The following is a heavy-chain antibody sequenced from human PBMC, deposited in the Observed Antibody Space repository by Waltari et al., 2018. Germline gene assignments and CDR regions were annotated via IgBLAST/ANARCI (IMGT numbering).Heavy chain of an antibody. CDR1: GYTFTGYY. CDR2: INPTSGGT. J-gene: IGHJ5*02. CDR3: ARERSIAALDGFDP. V-gene: IGHV1-2*02. Sequence: QVQLVQSGAEVKKPGASVKVSCKASGYTFTGYYMHWVRQAPGQGLEWMGWINPTSGGTNYAQKFQGRVTMTRDTSISTAYRALSRLRSDDTAVYYCARERSIAALDGFDPWGQGTLVTVSS. D-gene: IGHD6-6*01.